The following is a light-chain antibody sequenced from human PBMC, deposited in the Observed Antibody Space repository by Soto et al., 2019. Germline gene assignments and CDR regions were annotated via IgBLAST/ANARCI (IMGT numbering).Light chain of an antibody. Sequence: EIVLTQSPGTLSLSPGERVTLSCRASQSVSSSYLAWYRQKPGQAPRLLIYGASTRAPGIPDRFSGSGSGTDFTLTISRLEPEDFAVYYCQQYGSSPLTFGGGTKVEIK. CDR3: QQYGSSPLT. V-gene: IGKV3-20*01. J-gene: IGKJ4*01. CDR1: QSVSSSY. CDR2: GAS.